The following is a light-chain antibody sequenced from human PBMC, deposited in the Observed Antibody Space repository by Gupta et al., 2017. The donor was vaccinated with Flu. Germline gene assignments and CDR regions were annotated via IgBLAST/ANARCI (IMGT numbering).Light chain of an antibody. CDR1: QCVSSY. J-gene: IGKJ5*01. CDR2: DAS. CDR3: QQRSNWP. Sequence: EIVLTQSPATLSLSPGERATLSCRASQCVSSYLAWYQQKPGQAPRLLIYDASNRATGIPARFSGSGSGTDFTLTISSLEPEDFAVYYCQQRSNWPFGQGTRLEI. V-gene: IGKV3-11*01.